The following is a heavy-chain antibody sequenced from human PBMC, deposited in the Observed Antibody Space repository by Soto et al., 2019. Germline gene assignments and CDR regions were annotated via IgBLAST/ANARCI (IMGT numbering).Heavy chain of an antibody. V-gene: IGHV1-46*01. J-gene: IGHJ4*02. CDR1: GYTFASHY. CDR3: GRDTSGLDY. Sequence: QVQLVQSGAEVKKPGASVKVSCQASGYTFASHYIHWVRQAPGQGLEWMGVINPNGGNTRYAQRFQERLTLTTDTPTNTVYLDLSSLSSDDTAVYYCGRDTSGLDYWGQGTLVTVSS. CDR2: INPNGGNT.